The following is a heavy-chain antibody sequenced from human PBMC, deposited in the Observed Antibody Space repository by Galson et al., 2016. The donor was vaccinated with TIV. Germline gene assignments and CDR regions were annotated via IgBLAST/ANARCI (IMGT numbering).Heavy chain of an antibody. CDR3: AGAAGTNVDTCHATCEGFDF. J-gene: IGHJ3*01. D-gene: IGHD1-1*01. V-gene: IGHV6-1*01. CDR1: GDSVSSNSSA. CDR2: TYCRSRCYY. Sequence: CAISGDSVSSNSSAWNWIRQSPSRGLEWLGWTYCRSRCYYDYAVSVKSRITIESDTSQNQFSLQMNSVTSEDTAVYYCAGAAGTNVDTCHATCEGFDFCGQGTKVTVS.